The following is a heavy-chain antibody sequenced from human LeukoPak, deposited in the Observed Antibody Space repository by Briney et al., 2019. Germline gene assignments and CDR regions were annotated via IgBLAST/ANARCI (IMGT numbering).Heavy chain of an antibody. CDR1: GFTFSTYA. Sequence: GGSLRLSCAASGFTFSTYAMAWVRQAPGKGLEWVSSISASGGNTYYADYVTGRFMISRDNSKNTLYSHMNSLRPEDTAVYYCAARLIGSFFDQWGQGTLVPVSS. V-gene: IGHV3-23*01. CDR3: AARLIGSFFDQ. D-gene: IGHD3-10*01. CDR2: ISASGGNT. J-gene: IGHJ4*02.